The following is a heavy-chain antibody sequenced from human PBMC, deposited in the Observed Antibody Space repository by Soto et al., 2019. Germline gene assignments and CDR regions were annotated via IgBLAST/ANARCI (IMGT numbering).Heavy chain of an antibody. CDR1: GGTFSSYT. D-gene: IGHD2-15*01. V-gene: IGHV1-69*08. CDR2: IIPVIGKT. CDR3: ARDGRAYCNAGSCSSLAD. J-gene: IGHJ4*02. Sequence: QDQLVQSGPEVKKTGSSVKVSCKASGGTFSSYTISWVRQAPGQGLEWMGRIIPVIGKTDYPQKFQGRVTITADTSTSTAYMDLSSLTSEDTATYFCARDGRAYCNAGSCSSLADWGQGTLVTVSS.